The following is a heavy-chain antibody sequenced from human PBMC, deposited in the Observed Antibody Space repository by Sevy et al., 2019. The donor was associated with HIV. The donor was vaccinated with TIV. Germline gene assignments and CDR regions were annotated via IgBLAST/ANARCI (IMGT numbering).Heavy chain of an antibody. CDR2: ISGSSYST. CDR1: GFNFNTFG. CDR3: VKEGEGYNYDSSGSFGL. J-gene: IGHJ4*02. D-gene: IGHD3-22*01. V-gene: IGHV3-23*01. Sequence: GGSLRLSCAASGFNFNTFGMSWVRQAPGKGLEWVSAISGSSYSTYYANSVKGRFTISRDNSKNTLYLQMNSLRAEDTAVYYCVKEGEGYNYDSSGSFGLWGQGTLVTVSS.